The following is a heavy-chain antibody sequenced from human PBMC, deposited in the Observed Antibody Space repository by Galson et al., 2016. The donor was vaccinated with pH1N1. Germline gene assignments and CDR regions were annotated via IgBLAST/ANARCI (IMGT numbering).Heavy chain of an antibody. V-gene: IGHV3-11*04. J-gene: IGHJ6*03. Sequence: SPRLSCAASGFSFSDHSMTWIRQAPGKELEWISYIGSTLSSATIEYADSVKGRFTISRDNARKSVFLQMNSLRAEDTAIYFCARDGVLRSVYGGYYMDAWGKGTTVIVSS. CDR1: GFSFSDHS. D-gene: IGHD4-23*01. CDR3: ARDGVLRSVYGGYYMDA. CDR2: IGSTLSSATI.